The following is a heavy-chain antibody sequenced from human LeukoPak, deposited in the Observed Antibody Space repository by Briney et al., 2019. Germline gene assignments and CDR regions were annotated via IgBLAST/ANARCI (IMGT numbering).Heavy chain of an antibody. D-gene: IGHD3-10*01. V-gene: IGHV3-23*01. CDR1: GFTFSSYG. J-gene: IGHJ3*02. CDR2: ISGSGGST. Sequence: PGGSLRLSCAASGFTFSSYGMSWVRQAPGKGLEWVSAISGSGGSTYYADSVKGRFTISRDNSKNTLYLQMNSLRAEDTAVYYCAKCPNAASGSCYADAFDIWGQGTMVTVSS. CDR3: AKCPNAASGSCYADAFDI.